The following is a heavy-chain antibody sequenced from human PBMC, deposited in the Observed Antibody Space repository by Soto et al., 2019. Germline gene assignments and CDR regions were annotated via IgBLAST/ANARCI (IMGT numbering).Heavy chain of an antibody. CDR3: ARAPRKDYGSGRSYFDY. V-gene: IGHV4-30-4*01. J-gene: IGHJ4*02. CDR2: IYYSGST. D-gene: IGHD3-10*01. CDR1: GGSINSGDYY. Sequence: QVQLQESGPGLVKPSQTLSLTCTVSGGSINSGDYYWSWIRQPPGKGLEWIGYIYYSGSTYYNPSLKSRVTISVDTSKNQFSLKLSSVTAADTAVYYCARAPRKDYGSGRSYFDYWGQGTLVTVSS.